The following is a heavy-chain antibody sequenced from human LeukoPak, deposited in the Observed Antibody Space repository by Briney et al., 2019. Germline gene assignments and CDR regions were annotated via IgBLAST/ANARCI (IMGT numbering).Heavy chain of an antibody. CDR1: GGSISSSNYN. Sequence: SETLSLTCTVSGGSISSSNYNWGWIRQPPGKGPEWIASIYYRGTTYYNPSLKSRVTISVDTSKSQFSLRLSSVTAADTAVYYCARDLFGFGGATNQPAGEESTFDYWGQGTLVTVSS. V-gene: IGHV4-39*02. CDR3: ARDLFGFGGATNQPAGEESTFDY. D-gene: IGHD1-26*01. J-gene: IGHJ4*02. CDR2: IYYRGTT.